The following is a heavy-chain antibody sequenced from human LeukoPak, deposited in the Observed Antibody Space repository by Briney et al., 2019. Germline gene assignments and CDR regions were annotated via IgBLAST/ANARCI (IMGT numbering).Heavy chain of an antibody. Sequence: PGRSLRLSCAASGFTFSSYAMHWVRQAPGKGLEWVAVISYDGSNKYYADSVKGRFTISRDNSKNTLYLQMSSLRAEDTAVYYCARGDIVVVPALWVEGGYYFDYWGQGTLVTVSS. D-gene: IGHD2-2*01. J-gene: IGHJ4*02. CDR2: ISYDGSNK. CDR1: GFTFSSYA. CDR3: ARGDIVVVPALWVEGGYYFDY. V-gene: IGHV3-30-3*01.